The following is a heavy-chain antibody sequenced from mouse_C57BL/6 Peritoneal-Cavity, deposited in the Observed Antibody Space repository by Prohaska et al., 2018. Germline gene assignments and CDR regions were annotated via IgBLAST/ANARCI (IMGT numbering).Heavy chain of an antibody. V-gene: IGHV1-72*01. CDR1: GYTFTSYW. CDR2: IDPNSGGT. Sequence: QVQLQQPGAELVKPGASVKLSCKASGYTFTSYWMHWVKQRPGRGLEWIGRIDPNSGGTKYNEKFNSKATLTLDKPSSTAYMQLSSLTSEDSSVYYCARGGERWFGDFQFAYCGQGTLVTVSA. J-gene: IGHJ3*01. D-gene: IGHD2-3*01. CDR3: ARGGERWFGDFQFAY.